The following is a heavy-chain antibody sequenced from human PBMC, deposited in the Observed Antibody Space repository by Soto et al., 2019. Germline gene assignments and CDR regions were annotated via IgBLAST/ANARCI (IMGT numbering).Heavy chain of an antibody. CDR2: FYNTGSS. D-gene: IGHD3-3*01. CDR3: AKNADLWSDPPNP. V-gene: IGHV4-4*07. J-gene: IGHJ5*02. CDR1: GSSVTTYH. Sequence: SETLSLTCTVSGSSVTTYHWSWIRQSAGKGLEWIGRFYNTGSSRYNPSLESRVTMSVDTSKNQFFLKLKPVTAADTAIYYCAKNADLWSDPPNPWAQRTLVPVSS.